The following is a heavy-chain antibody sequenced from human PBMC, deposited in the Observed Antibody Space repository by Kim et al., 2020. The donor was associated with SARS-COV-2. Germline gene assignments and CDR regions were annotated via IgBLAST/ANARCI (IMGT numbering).Heavy chain of an antibody. CDR2: IREDGSEK. V-gene: IGHV3-7*01. Sequence: GGSLRLSCAASGFIFSNYWMSWVRQAPGKGLEWVANIREDGSEKYYVDSVKGRFTISRDNAKSSLYLQMNSLGAEDTAVYYCARDSKRRNDGYYNDYGLDVWGKGTTVTVSS. CDR1: GFIFSNYW. CDR3: ARDSKRRNDGYYNDYGLDV. J-gene: IGHJ6*04. D-gene: IGHD1-1*01.